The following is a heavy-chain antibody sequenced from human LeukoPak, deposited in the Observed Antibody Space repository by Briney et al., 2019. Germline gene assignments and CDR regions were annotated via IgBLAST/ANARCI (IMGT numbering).Heavy chain of an antibody. CDR2: VYYTGST. CDR3: ARQSWQYSSSWYEDY. V-gene: IGHV4-39*01. Sequence: SETLSLTCTVSGGSISSALYHWGWIRQPPGKNLEWLGSVYYTGSTHNNPSLKSRVTISVDTSKNQFSLKLSSVTAADTAVYYCARQSWQYSSSWYEDYWGQGTLVTVSS. CDR1: GGSISSALYH. D-gene: IGHD6-13*01. J-gene: IGHJ4*02.